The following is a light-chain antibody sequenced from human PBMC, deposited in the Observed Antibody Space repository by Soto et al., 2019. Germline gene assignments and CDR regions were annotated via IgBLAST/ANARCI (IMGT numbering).Light chain of an antibody. V-gene: IGKV1-5*01. CDR3: QQYNSYLYS. CDR1: QSISSW. CDR2: DAS. Sequence: DIQMTQSPSTLSASVGDRVTITCRASQSISSWLAWYQQKPGKAPKLLIYDASSLESGVPSRFSGSGSGTEFTLTISSLQPDDFATYFCQQYNSYLYSFGQGTKVDI. J-gene: IGKJ2*03.